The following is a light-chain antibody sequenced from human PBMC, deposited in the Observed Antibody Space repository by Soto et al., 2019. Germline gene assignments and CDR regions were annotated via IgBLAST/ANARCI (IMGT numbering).Light chain of an antibody. Sequence: EIVMTQSPATLSVSPGERATLSCRAAQSVGSNLGGYQQKPGQAPRLLIYGASTRATGIPVRFSGSVSGTEFTLTISSLQSEDFVVYYCQQYNDWPYTFGQGTKLEIK. CDR3: QQYNDWPYT. J-gene: IGKJ2*01. CDR2: GAS. V-gene: IGKV3-15*01. CDR1: QSVGSN.